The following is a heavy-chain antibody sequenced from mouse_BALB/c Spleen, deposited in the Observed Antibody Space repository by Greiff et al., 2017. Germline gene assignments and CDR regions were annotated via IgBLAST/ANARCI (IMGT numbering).Heavy chain of an antibody. V-gene: IGHV1-7*01. CDR3: ARERSIIRFAY. J-gene: IGHJ3*01. CDR1: GYTFTSYW. CDR2: INPSTGYT. D-gene: IGHD1-2*01. Sequence: QVQLQQSGAELAKPGASVKMSCKASGYTFTSYWMHWVKQRPGQGLEWIGYINPSTGYTEYNQKFKDKATLTADKSSSTAYMQLSSLTSEDSAVYYCARERSIIRFAYWGQGTLVTVSA.